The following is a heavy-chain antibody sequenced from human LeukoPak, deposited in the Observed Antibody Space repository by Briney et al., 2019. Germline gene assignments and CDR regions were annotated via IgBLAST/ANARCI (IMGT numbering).Heavy chain of an antibody. CDR2: IYYSGST. D-gene: IGHD2-2*01. CDR3: ARAIVVVPAADYYFDY. Sequence: TSETLSLTCTVSGGSISSYYWSWIRQPPGKGLERIGYIYYSGSTNYNPSLKCRVTISVDTSKNQFSLKLSPVTAADTAVYYCARAIVVVPAADYYFDYWGQGTLVTVSS. CDR1: GGSISSYY. V-gene: IGHV4-59*01. J-gene: IGHJ4*02.